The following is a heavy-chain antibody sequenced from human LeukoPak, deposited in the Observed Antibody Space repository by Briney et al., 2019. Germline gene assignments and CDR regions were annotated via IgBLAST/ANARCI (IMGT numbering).Heavy chain of an antibody. D-gene: IGHD3-10*01. CDR2: ISSSSSYI. V-gene: IGHV3-21*01. CDR3: ARVYRGFEESVDY. Sequence: GGSLRLSCAASGFTFSSYSMNWVRQAPGKGLEWVSSISSSSSYIYYADSVKGRFTISRDNAKNSLYLQMNSLRAEDTAVYYCARVYRGFEESVDYWGQGTLVTVSS. J-gene: IGHJ4*02. CDR1: GFTFSSYS.